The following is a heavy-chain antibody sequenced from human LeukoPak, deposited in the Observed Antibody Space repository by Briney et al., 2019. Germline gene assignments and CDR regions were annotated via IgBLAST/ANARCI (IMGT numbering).Heavy chain of an antibody. J-gene: IGHJ6*02. CDR3: ATNDYGDYDYGMDV. CDR2: INHSGRT. V-gene: IGHV4-34*01. D-gene: IGHD4-17*01. Sequence: KASETLSLTCAVYGGSFSGYYWSWIRQPPGKGLEWIGEINHSGRTNYNPSLKSRVTISVDTSKNQFSLKLSSVTAADTAVYYCATNDYGDYDYGMDVWGQGTTVTVSS. CDR1: GGSFSGYY.